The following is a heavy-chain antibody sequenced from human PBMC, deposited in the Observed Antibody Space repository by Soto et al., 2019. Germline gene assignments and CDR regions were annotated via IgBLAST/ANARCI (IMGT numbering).Heavy chain of an antibody. Sequence: WGSLRRSCAASGFTFRSYAMSWVRQAPGKGLEWVSGISGSGGSTYYADSVKGRFTISRDNSKNTLYLQMNSLRAEDTAVYYCAKAGLIGYCSSTSCYMGYWGQGTLVTVSS. CDR2: ISGSGGST. J-gene: IGHJ4*02. CDR3: AKAGLIGYCSSTSCYMGY. CDR1: GFTFRSYA. D-gene: IGHD2-2*02. V-gene: IGHV3-23*01.